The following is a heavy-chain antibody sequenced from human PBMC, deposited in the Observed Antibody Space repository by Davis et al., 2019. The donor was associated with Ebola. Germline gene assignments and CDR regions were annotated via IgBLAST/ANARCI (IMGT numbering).Heavy chain of an antibody. J-gene: IGHJ4*02. CDR3: ALRRAYYDILTGSYDY. D-gene: IGHD3-9*01. CDR2: IYYSGST. Sequence: PSETLSLTCTVSGGSISSYYWSWIRQPPGKGLEWIGYIYYSGSTNYNPSLKSRVTISVDTSKNQFSLKLSSVTAADTAVYYCALRRAYYDILTGSYDYWGQGTLVTVSS. V-gene: IGHV4-59*12. CDR1: GGSISSYY.